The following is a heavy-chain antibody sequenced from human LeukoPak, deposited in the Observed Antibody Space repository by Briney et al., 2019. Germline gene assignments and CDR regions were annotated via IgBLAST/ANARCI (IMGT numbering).Heavy chain of an antibody. CDR2: ISGSGGST. Sequence: GGSLRLSCAASGFTFSSYAMSWVRQAPGKGLEWVSAISGSGGSTYYADSVKGRFTISRDNAKNSLYLQMNSLRAEDTALYYCAKDPSRSGNYKNGMDVWGQGTTVTVSS. CDR1: GFTFSSYA. J-gene: IGHJ6*02. V-gene: IGHV3-23*01. CDR3: AKDPSRSGNYKNGMDV. D-gene: IGHD1-7*01.